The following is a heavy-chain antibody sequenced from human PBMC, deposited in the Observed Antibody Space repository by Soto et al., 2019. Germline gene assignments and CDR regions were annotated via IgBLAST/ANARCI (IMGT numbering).Heavy chain of an antibody. D-gene: IGHD3-9*01. CDR2: ISAYNGNT. CDR1: GYTFTSYG. V-gene: IGHV1-18*01. Sequence: QVQLVQSGAEVKKPGASVKVSCKASGYTFTSYGISWGRQAPGQGLEWMGWISAYNGNTNYAQKLQARVTMTTDTCTSTAYMELRSLRSDDTAVYYCARDNRPSRRRLLSGWFDPWGQGTLVTVSS. CDR3: ARDNRPSRRRLLSGWFDP. J-gene: IGHJ5*02.